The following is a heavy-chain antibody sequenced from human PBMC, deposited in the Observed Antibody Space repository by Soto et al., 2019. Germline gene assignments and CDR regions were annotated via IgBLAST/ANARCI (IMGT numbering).Heavy chain of an antibody. D-gene: IGHD3-10*01. CDR2: IYDSGST. CDR1: GCSISSYY. CDR3: ARHNYGSGSTYFYY. Sequence: QVQLQESGPGLVKPSETLSLTCTVSGCSISSYYWSWIRQPPGEVLEWIGYIYDSGSTKYNLSLKSRVTISVDTSKNQFSLKLNSITAADTAVYYCARHNYGSGSTYFYYRGQGTLVNVSS. V-gene: IGHV4-59*08. J-gene: IGHJ4*02.